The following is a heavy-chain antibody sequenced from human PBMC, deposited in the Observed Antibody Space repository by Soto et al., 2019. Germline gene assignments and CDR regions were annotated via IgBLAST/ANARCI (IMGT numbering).Heavy chain of an antibody. Sequence: SETLSLTCSVSGGSISHGGYYWSWSRQHPGKGLEWIGYIYFSGSTYYNPSLKSRGTISVDTSKNQFSLKLSSVTAAVTAVYFCAKPVLSYAWFDPWGQGTLVTVSS. J-gene: IGHJ5*02. CDR2: IYFSGST. CDR1: GGSISHGGYY. D-gene: IGHD4-17*01. V-gene: IGHV4-31*03. CDR3: AKPVLSYAWFDP.